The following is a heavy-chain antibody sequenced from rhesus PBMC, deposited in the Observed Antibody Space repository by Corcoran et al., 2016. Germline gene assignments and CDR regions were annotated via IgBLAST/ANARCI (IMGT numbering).Heavy chain of an antibody. V-gene: IGHV4-122*02. D-gene: IGHD1-44*02. J-gene: IGHJ5-1*01. CDR3: AREGGSRFDV. CDR1: GDSLSSGYYY. Sequence: QVQLQESGPGLVKPSETLSLTCAVSGDSLSSGYYYWSWIRQPPWKGLEWSGYITYSGNTDYNPSLKSRVTISRDTSKNQFSLRLSSVTAADTAIYYCAREGGSRFDVWGAGVLVTVSS. CDR2: ITYSGNT.